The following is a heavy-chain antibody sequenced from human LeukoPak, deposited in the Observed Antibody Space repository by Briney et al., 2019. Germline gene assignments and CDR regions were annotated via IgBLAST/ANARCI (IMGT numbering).Heavy chain of an antibody. Sequence: SETLSLTCAVSGYSISSGYYWGWIRQPPGKGLEWIGSIYHSGSTYYNPSLKSRVTISVDTSKNQFSLKLSSVTAADTAVYYCASALTVTRAFNYWGQGTLVTVSS. CDR3: ASALTVTRAFNY. V-gene: IGHV4-38-2*01. J-gene: IGHJ4*02. CDR1: GYSISSGYY. CDR2: IYHSGST. D-gene: IGHD4-17*01.